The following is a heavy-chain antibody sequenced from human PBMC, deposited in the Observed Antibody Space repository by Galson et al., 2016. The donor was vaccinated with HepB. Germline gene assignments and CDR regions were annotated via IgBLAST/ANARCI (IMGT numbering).Heavy chain of an antibody. Sequence: SLRLSCAASGFTFSSYAMSWVRQAPGKGLEWVSAISGSGGSTYYADSVKGRVTISRDNSKNTLYLQMNSLRAEDTAAYYCAKGLKGRDYYGMDVWGQGTTVTVSS. J-gene: IGHJ6*02. V-gene: IGHV3-23*01. CDR3: AKGLKGRDYYGMDV. CDR1: GFTFSSYA. CDR2: ISGSGGST.